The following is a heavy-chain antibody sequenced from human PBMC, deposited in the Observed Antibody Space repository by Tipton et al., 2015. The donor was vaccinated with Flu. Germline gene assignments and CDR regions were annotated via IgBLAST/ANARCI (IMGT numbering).Heavy chain of an antibody. CDR3: ARRDYSNYVSEPKNWFDP. Sequence: TLSLTCTVSGDSLSSYYWSWIRQPPGKGLEWIGQVYYSGTTNYNPSLKSRVTISLDKSKNQFSLKLNSITTADTAVFYCARRDYSNYVSEPKNWFDPWGQGILVTVSS. J-gene: IGHJ5*02. V-gene: IGHV4-59*07. D-gene: IGHD4-11*01. CDR2: VYYSGTT. CDR1: GDSLSSYY.